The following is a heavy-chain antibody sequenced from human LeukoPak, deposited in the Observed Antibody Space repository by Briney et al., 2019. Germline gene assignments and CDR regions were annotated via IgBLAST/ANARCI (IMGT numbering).Heavy chain of an antibody. V-gene: IGHV3-23*01. CDR2: ISGSGGST. D-gene: IGHD3-3*01. CDR3: AKTYYDFWSGYFGN. Sequence: ETLSLTCNVSGYSISRGYYWGWIRQPPGKGLEWVSAISGSGGSTYYADSVKGRFTISRDNSKNTLYLQMNSLRAEDTAVYYCAKTYYDFWSGYFGNWGQGTLVTVSS. J-gene: IGHJ4*02. CDR1: GYSISRGYY.